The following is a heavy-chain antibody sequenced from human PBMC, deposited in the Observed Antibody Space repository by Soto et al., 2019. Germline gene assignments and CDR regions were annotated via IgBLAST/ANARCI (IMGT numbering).Heavy chain of an antibody. J-gene: IGHJ5*02. V-gene: IGHV1-24*01. D-gene: IGHD3-3*01. Sequence: ASVKVSCKVSGYTLTELSMHWVRQAPGKGLEWMGGFDPEDGETIYAQKFQGRVTMTEDTSTDTAYMELRSLRSEDTAVYYCARALKSDTYYDFWSGYYTAYNWFDPWGQGTLVTVSS. CDR1: GYTLTELS. CDR3: ARALKSDTYYDFWSGYYTAYNWFDP. CDR2: FDPEDGET.